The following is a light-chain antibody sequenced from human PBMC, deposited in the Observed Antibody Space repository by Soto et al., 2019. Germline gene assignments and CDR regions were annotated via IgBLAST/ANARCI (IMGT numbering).Light chain of an antibody. CDR1: QSISSY. Sequence: DIQMTQSPSSLSASVGDRVTITCRASQSISSYLNWYQQKPGKAPKLLIYASSSLQGGVPSRFSDSGSGTDFTLTISSLQPEDFATYSCQQSYSTPLTFGGGTKVEIK. V-gene: IGKV1-39*01. CDR2: ASS. CDR3: QQSYSTPLT. J-gene: IGKJ4*01.